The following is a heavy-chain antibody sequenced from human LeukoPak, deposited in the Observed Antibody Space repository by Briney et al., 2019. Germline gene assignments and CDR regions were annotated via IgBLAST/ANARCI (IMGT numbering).Heavy chain of an antibody. D-gene: IGHD5-18*01. CDR2: IYDTGRT. CDR3: ANVHTLKTAYFDD. Sequence: SETLSLTCAVSGYSFSSGYRWAWIRQPPGKGLEWIGTIYDTGRTYFNPSLKGRVTISVDTSKNQFSLKLTSVTAADTAVYYCANVHTLKTAYFDDWGQGTLVTVSS. CDR1: GYSFSSGYR. J-gene: IGHJ4*02. V-gene: IGHV4-38-2*01.